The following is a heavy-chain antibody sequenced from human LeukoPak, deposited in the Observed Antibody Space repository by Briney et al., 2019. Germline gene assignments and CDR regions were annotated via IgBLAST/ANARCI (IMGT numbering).Heavy chain of an antibody. CDR3: ARAAAMEYYYYYYMDV. Sequence: GGSLRLSCAASGFTFSSYWMSWVRQAPGKGLEWVANIKQDGSEKYYVDSVKGRFTISRDNAKNSLYLQMNSLRAEDTAVYYCARAAAMEYYYYYYMDVWGKGTTVTVSS. CDR1: GFTFSSYW. CDR2: IKQDGSEK. D-gene: IGHD5-18*01. V-gene: IGHV3-7*01. J-gene: IGHJ6*03.